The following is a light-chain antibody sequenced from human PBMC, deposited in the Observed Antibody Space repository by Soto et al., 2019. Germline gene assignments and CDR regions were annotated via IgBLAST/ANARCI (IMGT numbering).Light chain of an antibody. J-gene: IGKJ5*01. CDR2: GAS. CDR3: QQYNNWPPIT. Sequence: ETVITQSPAPLYVSPGERASLSCRASQSVSSKLAWYQQKPGQAPRLLIYGASTRATGIPARFSGSGSGTEFTLSISSLQSEDSAVYYCQQYNNWPPITFGQGTRLEN. V-gene: IGKV3D-15*01. CDR1: QSVSSK.